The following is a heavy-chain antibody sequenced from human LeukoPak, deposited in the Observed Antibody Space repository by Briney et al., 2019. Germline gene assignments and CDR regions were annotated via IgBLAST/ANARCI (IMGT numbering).Heavy chain of an antibody. CDR1: GYTFNRYD. J-gene: IGHJ4*02. D-gene: IGHD5-12*01. CDR3: ARGDSGYDYRFDY. CDR2: ISGYNGNA. V-gene: IGHV1-18*01. Sequence: ASVTVSCQASGYTFNRYDISWVGRAPAQGLEGMGWISGYNGNANYAQKVQGRVTMTTDTSTSTAYMELRSLRSDDTAVYYCARGDSGYDYRFDYWGQGTLVTVSS.